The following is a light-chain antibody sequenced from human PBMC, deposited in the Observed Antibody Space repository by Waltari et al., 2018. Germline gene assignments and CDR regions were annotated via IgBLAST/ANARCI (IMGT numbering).Light chain of an antibody. J-gene: IGLJ1*01. CDR1: HLGSKW. V-gene: IGLV3-1*01. Sequence: GQTASIACSGDHLGSKWTSWYQQKAGQSPVLVIYADSERPSGVPGRFSAARSGDTVTLNISGTQDLDEADYYCQTWDSNNFVFGPGTKVTVL. CDR3: QTWDSNNFV. CDR2: ADS.